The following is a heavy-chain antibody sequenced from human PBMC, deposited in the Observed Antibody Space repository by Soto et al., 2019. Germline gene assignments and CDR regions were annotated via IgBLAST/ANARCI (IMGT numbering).Heavy chain of an antibody. Sequence: KFQGRVTITRDTSASTAYMELSSLRSEDTAVYYCARVRYCSSTSCYAFDYWGQGTLVTV. J-gene: IGHJ4*02. D-gene: IGHD2-2*01. CDR3: ARVRYCSSTSCYAFDY. V-gene: IGHV1-3*01.